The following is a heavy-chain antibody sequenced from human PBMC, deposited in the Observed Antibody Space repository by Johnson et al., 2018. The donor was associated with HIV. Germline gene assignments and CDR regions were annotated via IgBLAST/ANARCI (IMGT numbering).Heavy chain of an antibody. D-gene: IGHD3-10*01. J-gene: IGHJ3*02. CDR1: GFTFSNAW. CDR3: TTMSALWFGDIHVFGDGFDI. V-gene: IGHV3-15*01. CDR2: AKSKTDGGTI. Sequence: VQLVESGGGSVKSGGSLRVSCAASGFTFSNAWMSWVRQAPGKGLEWVGRAKSKTDGGTIDYAAAVKGRFIISRDDSKNTLYLQMNGLKTEDTAMYYCTTMSALWFGDIHVFGDGFDIWGQGTMVTVSS.